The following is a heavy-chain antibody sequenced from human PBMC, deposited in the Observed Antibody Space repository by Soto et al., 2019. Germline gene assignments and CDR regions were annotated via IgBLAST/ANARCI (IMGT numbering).Heavy chain of an antibody. CDR3: ARVGVGLAAPRVWPY. J-gene: IGHJ4*02. D-gene: IGHD6-13*01. CDR2: INPYNGNT. CDR1: GYTFTSYG. V-gene: IGHV1-18*01. Sequence: ASVKVSCKASGYTFTSYGISWVRQAPGQGLEWMAWINPYNGNTKYAEKFSGRVTVTTDTSTATAYMEVRSLTSDDTAVFYCARVGVGLAAPRVWPYWGQGTPVTVSS.